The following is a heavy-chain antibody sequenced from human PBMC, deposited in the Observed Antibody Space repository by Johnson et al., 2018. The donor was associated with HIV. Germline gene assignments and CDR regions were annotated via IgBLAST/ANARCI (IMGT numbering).Heavy chain of an antibody. CDR2: LYSGGST. Sequence: VQLVESGGGLVQPAWSPRLSCAASQFIFSNYYMNCVRQAPGKGLEWVSVLYSGGSTYYADSVKGRFTISRDNSKNTVYLQMNSLRAEDTAVYYCARVGQLARTHAFDIWGQGTMVTVSS. D-gene: IGHD6-13*01. V-gene: IGHV3-66*02. J-gene: IGHJ3*02. CDR3: ARVGQLARTHAFDI. CDR1: QFIFSNYY.